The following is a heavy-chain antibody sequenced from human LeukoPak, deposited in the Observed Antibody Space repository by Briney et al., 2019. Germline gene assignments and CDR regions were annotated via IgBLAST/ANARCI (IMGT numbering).Heavy chain of an antibody. J-gene: IGHJ3*02. CDR2: ISSSGSYI. D-gene: IGHD3-22*01. CDR1: GFTFSSFA. CDR3: ARGVGGYDSSGYSYFDI. Sequence: PGGSLRLSCSASGFTFSSFAMNWVRQAPGKGLEWVSSISSSGSYIYYADSVKGRFTISRDNAKNSLYLQMNSPRAEDTAVYYCARGVGGYDSSGYSYFDIWGQGTMVTVSS. V-gene: IGHV3-21*01.